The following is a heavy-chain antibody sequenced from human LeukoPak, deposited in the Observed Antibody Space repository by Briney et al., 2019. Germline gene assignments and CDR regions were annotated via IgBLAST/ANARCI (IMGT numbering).Heavy chain of an antibody. J-gene: IGHJ6*02. CDR1: GYTFTSHA. CDR2: INGGTGNT. D-gene: IGHD2/OR15-2a*01. V-gene: IGHV1-3*01. CDR3: ARSIIIVPNTSYYYYYMDV. Sequence: ASVELSCKASGYTFTSHALHWVRQAPGESLEWMAWINGGTGNTEYSQKFQARVTITRDTSASTAYMELSSLRSEDTAVYYCARSIIIVPNTSYYYYYMDVWGQGTTVTVSS.